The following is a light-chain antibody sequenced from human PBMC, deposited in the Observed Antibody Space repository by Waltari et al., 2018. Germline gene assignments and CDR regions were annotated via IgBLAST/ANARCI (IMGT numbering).Light chain of an antibody. V-gene: IGKV1-39*01. CDR2: TAS. CDR3: QQSYTIPFT. CDR1: QSITSY. J-gene: IGKJ5*01. Sequence: DIQMTQSPSSLSASVGDRVTITCRASQSITSYLDWYQQKPGKAPKFLIYTASSLQSGVPSRFSGSGSGTDFTLTISSLQPEDFATYYCQQSYTIPFTFGQGIRLEIK.